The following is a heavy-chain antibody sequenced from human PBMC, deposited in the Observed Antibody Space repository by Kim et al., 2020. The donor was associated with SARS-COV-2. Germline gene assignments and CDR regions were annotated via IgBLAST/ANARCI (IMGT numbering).Heavy chain of an antibody. CDR3: VRENYWAFDI. V-gene: IGHV3-11*06. CDR2: T. J-gene: IGHJ3*02. D-gene: IGHD1-7*01. Sequence: TKYADSVKGRFTISRDNTKNSLDLQMNGLSAEDTAVYDCVRENYWAFDIWGQGTMVTGSS.